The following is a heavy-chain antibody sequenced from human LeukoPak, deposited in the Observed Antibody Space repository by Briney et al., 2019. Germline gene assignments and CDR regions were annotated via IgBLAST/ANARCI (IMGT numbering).Heavy chain of an antibody. D-gene: IGHD4/OR15-4a*01. CDR1: GFPYSNYA. CDR2: ISNNGEIT. V-gene: IGHV3-64*01. Sequence: GGPVRLSCAPSGFPYSNYAMHWPRVATGKALEHVSAISNNGEITHYGTSVKGRCTISRDNSKNTLYLQMGSLRSEDTAVYYCARRAGAYSHPYDYWGQGTLVTVSS. CDR3: ARRAGAYSHPYDY. J-gene: IGHJ4*02.